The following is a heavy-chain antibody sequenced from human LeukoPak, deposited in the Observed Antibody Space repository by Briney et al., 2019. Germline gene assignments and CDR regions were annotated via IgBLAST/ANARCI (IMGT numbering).Heavy chain of an antibody. CDR2: IIPIFGTA. Sequence: GASVKVSCTASGGTFSSYGISWVRQAPGQGLEWMGGIIPIFGTANYAQKFQGRVTITADESTSTAYMELSSLRAEDTAVYYCARGPDSSGYNSEYSFEYWGQGTLVTVSS. V-gene: IGHV1-69*13. CDR1: GGTFSSYG. D-gene: IGHD3-22*01. CDR3: ARGPDSSGYNSEYSFEY. J-gene: IGHJ4*02.